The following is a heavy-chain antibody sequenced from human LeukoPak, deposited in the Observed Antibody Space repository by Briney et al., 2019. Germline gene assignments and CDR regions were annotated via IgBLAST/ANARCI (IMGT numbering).Heavy chain of an antibody. Sequence: ASVKVSCKASGYTFTSYAMHWVRQAPGQRLEWMGWINAGNGNTKYSQKFQGRVTMTTDTSTSTAYMELRSLRSDDTAVYYCARRSSQSGGNPIGSAFDIWGQGTMVTVSS. CDR1: GYTFTSYA. CDR3: ARRSSQSGGNPIGSAFDI. J-gene: IGHJ3*02. D-gene: IGHD4-23*01. CDR2: INAGNGNT. V-gene: IGHV1-3*01.